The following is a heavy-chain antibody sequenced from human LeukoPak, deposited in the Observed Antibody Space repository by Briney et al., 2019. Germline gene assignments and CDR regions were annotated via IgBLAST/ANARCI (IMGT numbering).Heavy chain of an antibody. CDR2: INHSGST. CDR1: GGSFSGYY. Sequence: PSETLSLTCAVYGGSFSGYYWSWIRQPPGKGLEWIGEINHSGSTNYNPSLKSRVTISVDTSKNQFSLKVSSVTAADTAVYFCARQNPAAAGQGLDYWGQGTLVTVSS. V-gene: IGHV4-34*01. D-gene: IGHD6-13*01. J-gene: IGHJ4*02. CDR3: ARQNPAAAGQGLDY.